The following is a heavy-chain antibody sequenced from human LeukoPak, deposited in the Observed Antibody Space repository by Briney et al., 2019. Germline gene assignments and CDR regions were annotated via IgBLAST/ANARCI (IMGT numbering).Heavy chain of an antibody. D-gene: IGHD2-21*02. Sequence: SETLSLTCTVSGGSISSSSYYWGWSRQPPGKGLEWIGNIFYSGSAYYNPSLKSRVTISVDTSKNQFSLKLRSVTAADTAVYYCAGLVVGTATIDYWGQGTLVTVSS. J-gene: IGHJ4*02. V-gene: IGHV4-39*01. CDR2: IFYSGSA. CDR3: AGLVVGTATIDY. CDR1: GGSISSSSYY.